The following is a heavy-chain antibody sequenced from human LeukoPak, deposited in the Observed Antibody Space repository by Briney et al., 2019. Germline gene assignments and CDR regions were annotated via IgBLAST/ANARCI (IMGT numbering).Heavy chain of an antibody. Sequence: SETLSLTCTVSGGSISSYYWSWIRQPPGKGLEWIGYLYYSGSTNYNPSLKGRVTISVDTSKNQFSLKLSSVTAADTAVYYCTREAINCGGDCYLDYWGQGTLVTVSS. D-gene: IGHD2-21*02. CDR2: LYYSGST. CDR1: GGSISSYY. CDR3: TREAINCGGDCYLDY. V-gene: IGHV4-59*01. J-gene: IGHJ4*02.